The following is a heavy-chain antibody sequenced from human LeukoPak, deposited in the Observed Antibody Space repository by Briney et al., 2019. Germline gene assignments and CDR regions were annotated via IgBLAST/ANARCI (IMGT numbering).Heavy chain of an antibody. CDR3: ASKGGYDHH. CDR1: GFTFSSHW. D-gene: IGHD5-12*01. V-gene: IGHV3-7*01. J-gene: IGHJ4*02. Sequence: PGGSLRLSCVTSGFTFSSHWMFWVRQAPGKGLEWVANVNQDGGAKFYVDSVKGRFTTSRDNAKNSLYLQMTSLRVEDTAVYFCASKGGYDHHWGQGTLVTVSS. CDR2: VNQDGGAK.